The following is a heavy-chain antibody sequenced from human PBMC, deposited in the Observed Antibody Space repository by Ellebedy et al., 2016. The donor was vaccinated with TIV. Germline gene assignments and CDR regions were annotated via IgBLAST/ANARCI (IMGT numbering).Heavy chain of an antibody. CDR2: IYFSVRT. CDR3: ARSRTYGSASQPLFDY. J-gene: IGHJ4*02. D-gene: IGHD3-10*01. Sequence: MPSETLSLTCSVSGCSTDSYYWSWIRQAPGKGLEYIRYIYFSVRTNYNPSLKSRVTLSVNTSKNQFSLNLSSVTAADTAVYYCARSRTYGSASQPLFDYWGQGDLVSVSS. V-gene: IGHV4-59*01. CDR1: GCSTDSYY.